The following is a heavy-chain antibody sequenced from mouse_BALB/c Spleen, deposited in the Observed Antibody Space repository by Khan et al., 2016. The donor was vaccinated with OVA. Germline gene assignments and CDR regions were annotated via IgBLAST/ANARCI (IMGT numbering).Heavy chain of an antibody. J-gene: IGHJ3*01. D-gene: IGHD4-1*01. CDR1: GFTFISYS. Sequence: EVQLQESGGDSVKPGGSLKLSCAASGFTFISYSMSWVRQTPDKRLEWVATMSSGGDYTYYPDSVKGRFTISRDNAKNTLYLQMSSLRSEDTAMYYCASHLTGSFAYWGQGTLVTVSA. V-gene: IGHV5-6*01. CDR2: MSSGGDYT. CDR3: ASHLTGSFAY.